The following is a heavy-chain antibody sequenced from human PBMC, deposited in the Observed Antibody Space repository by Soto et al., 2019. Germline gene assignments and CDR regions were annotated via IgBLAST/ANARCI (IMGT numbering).Heavy chain of an antibody. CDR2: VYYSGSN. CDR3: ARDFGSGSRYGIDV. J-gene: IGHJ6*02. V-gene: IGHV4-39*01. D-gene: IGHD3-10*01. Sequence: TSETLSLTCTVSGGSISRNNYYWGWIRQPPGKGLEWIGSVYYSGSNYYNPSLRRRVTISVDTSKKQFSLRLSAVTAADTAVYYCARDFGSGSRYGIDVWGQGTMVT. CDR1: GGSISRNNYY.